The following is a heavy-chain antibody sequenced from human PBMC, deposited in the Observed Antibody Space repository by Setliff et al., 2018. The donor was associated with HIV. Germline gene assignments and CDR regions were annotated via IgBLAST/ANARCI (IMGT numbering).Heavy chain of an antibody. V-gene: IGHV1-46*01. CDR2: INPSGGST. CDR1: GYTFTRYF. J-gene: IGHJ4*02. Sequence: ASVKVSCKASGYTFTRYFMHCVRQAPGQGLEWLGMINPSGGSTWYAQKFQGRVTMTGDTSTNTLYMELSSLRSEDTAVYYCVFWAHSGTWPFDYWGQGTLVTVSS. CDR3: VFWAHSGTWPFDY. D-gene: IGHD3-10*01.